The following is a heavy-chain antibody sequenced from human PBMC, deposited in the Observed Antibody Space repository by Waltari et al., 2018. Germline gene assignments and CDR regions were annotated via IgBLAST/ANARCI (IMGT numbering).Heavy chain of an antibody. V-gene: IGHV4-31*03. J-gene: IGHJ4*02. D-gene: IGHD2-21*01. CDR1: GGSISSGGYY. Sequence: QVQLQESGPGLVKPSQTLSLTCTVSGGSISSGGYYWSWIRQHPGKGLEWIGYIYYSGSTYYNPSLKSRVTISVDTSKNQFSLKLSSVTVADTAVYYCAREGGDGYNIINPIGYFDYWGQGTLVTVSS. CDR2: IYYSGST. CDR3: AREGGDGYNIINPIGYFDY.